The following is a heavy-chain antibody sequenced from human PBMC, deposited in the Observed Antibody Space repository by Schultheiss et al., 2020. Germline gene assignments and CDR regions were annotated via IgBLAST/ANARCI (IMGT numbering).Heavy chain of an antibody. V-gene: IGHV1-2*02. D-gene: IGHD5-24*01. CDR1: GYTFTGYY. CDR3: ARDLTGLQDFDY. Sequence: ASVKVSCKASGYTFTGYYMHWVRQAPGQGLEWMGWISAYNGNTNYAQKLQGRVTMTRDTSISTAYMELSRLRSDDTAVYYCARDLTGLQDFDYWGQGTLVTVSS. CDR2: ISAYNGNT. J-gene: IGHJ4*02.